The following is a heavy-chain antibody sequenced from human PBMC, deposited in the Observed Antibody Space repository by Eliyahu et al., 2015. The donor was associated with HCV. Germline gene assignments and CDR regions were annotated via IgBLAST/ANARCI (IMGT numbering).Heavy chain of an antibody. V-gene: IGHV3-23*01. J-gene: IGHJ4*02. CDR3: ARSRGGEFGDYPHFFDY. CDR1: GFTFSSYA. D-gene: IGHD4-17*01. Sequence: EVQLLESGGGLVQPGGSLRLSCAAXGFTFSSYARSWVRQAPGKGREWVSAISGSGGSTYXADSVKGRFTISRDNSKNTLYLQMNSLRAEDTAVYYCARSRGGEFGDYPHFFDYWGQGTLVTVSS. CDR2: ISGSGGST.